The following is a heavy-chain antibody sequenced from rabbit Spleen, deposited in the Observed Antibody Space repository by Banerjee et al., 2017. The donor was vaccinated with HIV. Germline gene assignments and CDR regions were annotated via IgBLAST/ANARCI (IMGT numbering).Heavy chain of an antibody. V-gene: IGHV1S47*01. CDR2: IDLVFGST. J-gene: IGHJ4*01. D-gene: IGHD1-1*01. Sequence: QEQLVESGGGLVQPGGSLKLSCKASGFDFSSYGVSWVRQAPGKGLEWIGYIDLVFGSTFYANWVNGRFTISSHNAQNTLYLQVNSLTAADTATHFCVRGASSSGYYNLWGPGTLVTVS. CDR3: VRGASSSGYYNL. CDR1: GFDFSSYG.